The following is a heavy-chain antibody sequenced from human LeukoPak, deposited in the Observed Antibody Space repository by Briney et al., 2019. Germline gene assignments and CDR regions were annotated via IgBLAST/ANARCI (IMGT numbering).Heavy chain of an antibody. J-gene: IGHJ4*02. CDR1: GFALGDYS. Sequence: GGSLRLSCTASGFALGDYSMSWFRQAPGKGLEWVGRSRDKGNRYTTAYAASVRGRFTISRDDSKNSLYLQMNSLKIEDTAVYYCTRLGIAPRDFDYWGQGTLVTVSS. CDR2: SRDKGNRYTT. D-gene: IGHD6-6*01. V-gene: IGHV3-72*01. CDR3: TRLGIAPRDFDY.